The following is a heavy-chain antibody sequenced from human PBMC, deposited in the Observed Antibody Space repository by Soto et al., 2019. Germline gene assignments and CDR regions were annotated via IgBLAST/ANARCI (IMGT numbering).Heavy chain of an antibody. V-gene: IGHV3-21*01. CDR1: GFTFSSYS. Sequence: GGSLRLSCAASGFTFSSYSMNWVRQAPGKGLEWVSSISSSSSYIYYADSVKGRFTISRDNAKNSLYLQMNSLRAEDTAVYYCARDERAPEINKGIAAAFVDYWGQGTLVTVS. CDR2: ISSSSSYI. D-gene: IGHD6-13*01. J-gene: IGHJ4*02. CDR3: ARDERAPEINKGIAAAFVDY.